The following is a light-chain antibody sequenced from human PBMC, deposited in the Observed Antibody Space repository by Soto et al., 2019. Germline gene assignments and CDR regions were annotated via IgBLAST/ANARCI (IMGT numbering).Light chain of an antibody. Sequence: EIVMTQSPATLSVSPGERSTLSCRASQSVSSLLAWYQRKPGQAPRLLIYGASTRATGIPSRCSGSGSGTEFTLTIIRLQSEGFAVYYCQQYQNWPLTFGGGTKLEIK. V-gene: IGKV3-15*01. CDR1: QSVSSL. CDR3: QQYQNWPLT. J-gene: IGKJ4*01. CDR2: GAS.